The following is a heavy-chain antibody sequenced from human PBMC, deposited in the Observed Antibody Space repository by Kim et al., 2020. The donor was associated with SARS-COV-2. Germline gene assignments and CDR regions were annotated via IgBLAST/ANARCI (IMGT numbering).Heavy chain of an antibody. CDR2: FDPEDGET. J-gene: IGHJ6*02. V-gene: IGHV1-24*01. Sequence: ASVKVSCKVSGYTLTELSMHWVRQAPGKGLEWMGGFDPEDGETIYAQKFQGRVTMTEDTSTDTAYMELSSLRSEDTAVYYCATGFVLDGSLRPNYYYYCGMDVWGQGTTVTVSS. CDR3: ATGFVLDGSLRPNYYYYCGMDV. D-gene: IGHD3-10*01. CDR1: GYTLTELS.